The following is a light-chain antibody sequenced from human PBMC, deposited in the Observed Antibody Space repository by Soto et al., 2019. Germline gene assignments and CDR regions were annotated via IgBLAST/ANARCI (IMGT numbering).Light chain of an antibody. CDR2: TAS. CDR3: LQTYSSPRS. J-gene: IGKJ2*01. CDR1: QSIGTY. V-gene: IGKV1-39*01. Sequence: DIQVTQSPASLSASVGEKVSITCRASQSIGTYLNWYQQKSGTAPKLLIYTASKLQTGVTSSFGGSGSGTDFTLTISSLQPEDFATYYCLQTYSSPRSFGQGTKLDIK.